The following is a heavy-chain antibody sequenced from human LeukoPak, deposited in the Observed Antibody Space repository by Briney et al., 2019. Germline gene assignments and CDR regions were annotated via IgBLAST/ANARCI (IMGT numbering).Heavy chain of an antibody. CDR3: ARAPVRGVYYLDY. D-gene: IGHD3-10*01. CDR1: GFTFSSYG. Sequence: GGSLRLSCAASGFTFSSYGMHWVRQAPGKGLEWVAVIWYDGSNKYYADSVKGRFTISRDNSKNTLYLQMNSLRAEDTAVYYCARAPVRGVYYLDYWGQGTLVTVSS. CDR2: IWYDGSNK. V-gene: IGHV3-33*01. J-gene: IGHJ4*02.